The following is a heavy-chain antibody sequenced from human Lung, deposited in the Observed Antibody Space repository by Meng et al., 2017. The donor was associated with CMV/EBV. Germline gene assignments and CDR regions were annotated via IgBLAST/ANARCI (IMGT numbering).Heavy chain of an antibody. Sequence: SGPMLVXSTQTLSPICSFSGLSLSTTGVAVAWIRQPPGKALEWLAIIYWNGDRRDSPSLKSRLTITKDTSKNQVVLTMTDMDPVDTATYFCAHSRPGGKHNYFLDYWGQGTLVTVSS. V-gene: IGHV2-5*01. CDR1: GLSLSTTGVA. CDR3: AHSRPGGKHNYFLDY. J-gene: IGHJ4*02. D-gene: IGHD3-16*01. CDR2: IYWNGDR.